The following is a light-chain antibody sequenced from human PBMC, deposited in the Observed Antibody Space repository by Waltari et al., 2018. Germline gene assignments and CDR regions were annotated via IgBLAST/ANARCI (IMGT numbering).Light chain of an antibody. CDR1: SSDVGGYNY. CDR3: CSYAGSYTWV. CDR2: DVS. Sequence: QSALTQPRSVSGSPGQSVTISCTGTSSDVGGYNYVSWYQQHPGKAPKLMMYDVSKRPSGVPDRFSGSKSGNTGSLTISGLQAEDEADYYCCSYAGSYTWVFGGGTKLTVL. V-gene: IGLV2-11*01. J-gene: IGLJ2*01.